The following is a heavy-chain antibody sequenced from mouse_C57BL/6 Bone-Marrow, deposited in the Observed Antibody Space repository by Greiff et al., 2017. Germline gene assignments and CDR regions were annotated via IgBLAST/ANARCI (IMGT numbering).Heavy chain of an antibody. Sequence: QVQLQQSGAELVKPGASVKLSCKASGYTFTSYWMHWVKQRPGQGLEWIGMIHPNSGSTNYNEKFKSKATLTVDKSSSTAYMQLSSLTSEDSAVYYCARLYGSRGYVDVWGTGTTVTVSS. CDR1: GYTFTSYW. CDR2: IHPNSGST. V-gene: IGHV1-64*01. D-gene: IGHD1-1*01. J-gene: IGHJ1*03. CDR3: ARLYGSRGYVDV.